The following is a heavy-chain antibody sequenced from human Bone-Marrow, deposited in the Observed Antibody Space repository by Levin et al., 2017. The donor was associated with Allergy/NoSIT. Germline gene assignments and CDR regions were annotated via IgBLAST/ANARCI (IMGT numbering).Heavy chain of an antibody. D-gene: IGHD2-15*01. CDR1: GFSLSSYF. J-gene: IGHJ3*02. CDR2: ISSSGTEI. V-gene: IGHV3-21*01. CDR3: ATYQQGGGFDI. Sequence: GASVKVSCAASGFSLSSYFMNWVRQSPGKGLEWVSVISSSGTEIHYTDSMKGRLTISRDNGKNSLYLQMNSLRAEDTALYFCATYQQGGGFDIWGQGTMVTVDS.